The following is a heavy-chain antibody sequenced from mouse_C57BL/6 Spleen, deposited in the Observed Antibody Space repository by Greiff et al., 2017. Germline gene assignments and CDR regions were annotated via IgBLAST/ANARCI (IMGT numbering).Heavy chain of an antibody. CDR2: IDPSDSYT. Sequence: QVQLQQSGAELVKPGASVKLSCKASGYTFTSYWMQWVKQRPGQGLEWIGEIDPSDSYTNYNQKFKGKATLTVDTSSSTAYMQLSSLTSEDSAVYYCARRFYYYGRSLYYFDYWGQGTTLTVSS. J-gene: IGHJ2*01. D-gene: IGHD1-1*01. V-gene: IGHV1-50*01. CDR3: ARRFYYYGRSLYYFDY. CDR1: GYTFTSYW.